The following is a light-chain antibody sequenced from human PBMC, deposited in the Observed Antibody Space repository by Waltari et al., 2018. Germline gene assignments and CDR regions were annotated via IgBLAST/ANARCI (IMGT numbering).Light chain of an antibody. J-gene: IGLJ3*02. CDR3: CSYAGSGSWV. CDR1: GSEAGSYNL. V-gene: IGLV2-23*01. CDR2: EDT. Sequence: QSALTQPASVSGSPGQSLTMSCTGSGSEAGSYNLVSWYQQHPGKAPKLIIYEDTKRPSGISNRFSASKSDNTASLTISGLQAEDEAEYYCCSYAGSGSWVFGGGTKLTVL.